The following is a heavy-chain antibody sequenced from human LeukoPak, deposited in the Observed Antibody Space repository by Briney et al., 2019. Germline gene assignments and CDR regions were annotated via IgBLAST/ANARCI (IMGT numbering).Heavy chain of an antibody. CDR3: ASLRYSSSWYYFDY. V-gene: IGHV4-31*03. CDR1: GGSISSGGYY. CDR2: IYYSGST. D-gene: IGHD6-13*01. Sequence: PSETLSLTCTVSGGSISSGGYYWSWIRQHPGKGLEWIGYIYYSGSTYYNPSLKSRVTISVDTSKNQFSLKLSSVTAADTAVYYCASLRYSSSWYYFDYWGQGTLVTVSS. J-gene: IGHJ4*02.